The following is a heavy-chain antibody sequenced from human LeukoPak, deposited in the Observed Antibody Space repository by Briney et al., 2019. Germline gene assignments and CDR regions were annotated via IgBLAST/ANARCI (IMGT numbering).Heavy chain of an antibody. CDR2: IKQDGSAK. CDR3: VRDFSRTRLERPFDY. Sequence: GGSLRLSCAASGFTFSNFWMTWVRQAPEKGLEWVANIKQDGSAKYYLDSVKGRFAISRDNAKNSLYLQMNSLRGEDTAVYYCVRDFSRTRLERPFDYWGQGTLVTVSS. V-gene: IGHV3-7*01. J-gene: IGHJ4*02. CDR1: GFTFSNFW. D-gene: IGHD1-1*01.